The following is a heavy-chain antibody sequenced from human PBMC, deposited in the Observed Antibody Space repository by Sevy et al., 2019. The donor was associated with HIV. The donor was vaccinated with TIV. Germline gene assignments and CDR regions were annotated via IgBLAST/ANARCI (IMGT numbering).Heavy chain of an antibody. V-gene: IGHV5-51*01. D-gene: IGHD3-22*01. CDR3: ARIEGYYDSSGNGDAFDI. Sequence: GGSLRLSCKGSGYSFTSYWIGWVRQMPGKGLEWMGIIYPGDSDTRYSPSFQGQVTISADKSISTAYLQWSSLKASDTAMYYCARIEGYYDSSGNGDAFDIWGQGTMVTVSS. J-gene: IGHJ3*02. CDR1: GYSFTSYW. CDR2: IYPGDSDT.